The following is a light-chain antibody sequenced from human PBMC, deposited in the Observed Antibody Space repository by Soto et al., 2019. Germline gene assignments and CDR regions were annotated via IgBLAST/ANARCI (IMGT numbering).Light chain of an antibody. Sequence: DSQMTQSPSTLSASIGDRITSTFRASQSISDWLAWHQQKPGKPPKLLIYQASNLGSGVPSRFSGSGSGTEFTLTISSLQPDDFGTYYCQQYRTFWTFGQGTKVDI. CDR2: QAS. CDR1: QSISDW. J-gene: IGKJ1*01. CDR3: QQYRTFWT. V-gene: IGKV1-5*03.